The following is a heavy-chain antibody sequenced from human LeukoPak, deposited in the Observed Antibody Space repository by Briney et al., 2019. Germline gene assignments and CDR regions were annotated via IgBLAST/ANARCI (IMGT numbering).Heavy chain of an antibody. CDR1: GFTFSIYS. Sequence: GGSLRLSCAASGFTFSIYSMNWVRQAPGKGLEWVSYISSSSATIYYADSVKGRFTISRDNAKNSLYLQMNSLRAEDTAVYYCARVGSRCVDYWGQGTLVTVSS. D-gene: IGHD6-19*01. V-gene: IGHV3-48*01. CDR3: ARVGSRCVDY. CDR2: ISSSSATI. J-gene: IGHJ4*02.